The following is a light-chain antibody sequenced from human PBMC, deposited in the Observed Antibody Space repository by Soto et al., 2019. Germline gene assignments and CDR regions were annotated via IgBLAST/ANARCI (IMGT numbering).Light chain of an antibody. CDR2: AAS. V-gene: IGKV3-20*01. Sequence: PGERATISCRASQSVSSNYLAWYQQKPGQAPRLLIYAASNRASGIPDRFGGSGSGTDFTLTVSRLEPEDFAVYYCQQYGSAPWTFGHGTKVEI. J-gene: IGKJ1*01. CDR1: QSVSSNY. CDR3: QQYGSAPWT.